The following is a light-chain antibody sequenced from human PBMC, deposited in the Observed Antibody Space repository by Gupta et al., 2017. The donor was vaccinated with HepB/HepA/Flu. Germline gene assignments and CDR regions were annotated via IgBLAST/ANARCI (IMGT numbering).Light chain of an antibody. CDR3: QAWDSSTVV. Sequence: SYELTQPPSVSVSPGQTASITCSGDKLGDKYASWYQQKPGQSPVLVIYQDRKRPSGIPERFSGSNSGNTATLTISGTQAMDDADYYCQAWDSSTVVFGGGTNLTVL. J-gene: IGLJ2*01. CDR2: QDR. V-gene: IGLV3-1*01. CDR1: KLGDKY.